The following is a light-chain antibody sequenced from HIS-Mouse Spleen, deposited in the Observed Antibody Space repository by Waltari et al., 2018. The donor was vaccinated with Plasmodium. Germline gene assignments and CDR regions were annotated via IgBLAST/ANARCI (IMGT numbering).Light chain of an antibody. CDR2: EDR. CDR1: ALPKKY. J-gene: IGLJ3*02. V-gene: IGLV3-10*01. CDR3: YSTDSSGNHRV. Sequence: SYELTQPPSVSVSPGQTARITCSGAALPKKYAYWYQQKSGQAPVLVIYEDRKRPAGIPARCSGSSSGTMATLTISGAQVEDEADYYCYSTDSSGNHRVFGGGTKLTVL.